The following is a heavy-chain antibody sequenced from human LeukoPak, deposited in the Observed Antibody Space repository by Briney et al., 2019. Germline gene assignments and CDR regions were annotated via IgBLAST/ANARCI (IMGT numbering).Heavy chain of an antibody. CDR1: GGSFSGYY. CDR3: ARDLLHRGYAFDI. D-gene: IGHD3-22*01. CDR2: INHSGST. V-gene: IGHV4-34*01. J-gene: IGHJ3*02. Sequence: SETLSLTCAVYGGSFSGYYWSWIRQPPGKGLEWIGEINHSGSTNYNPSLKSRVTISVDTSKNQFSLKLSSVTAADTAVYYCARDLLHRGYAFDIWGRGTMVTVSS.